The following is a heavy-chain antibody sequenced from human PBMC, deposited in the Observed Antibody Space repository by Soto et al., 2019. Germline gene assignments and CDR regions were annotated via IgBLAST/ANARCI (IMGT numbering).Heavy chain of an antibody. CDR1: GFTFSDDY. CDR3: ARDGDHYDSSGYFLRDAFDI. CDR2: ISGSGSII. D-gene: IGHD3-22*01. V-gene: IGHV3-11*01. J-gene: IGHJ3*02. Sequence: QVQLVESGGGLVKPGGSLRLACAASGFTFSDDYMSWIRQAPGKGLEWVAYISGSGSIIDYADSVKGRFTVSRDNAENSLYLQMNSLRAEDTAVYYCARDGDHYDSSGYFLRDAFDIWGHGTMVTVSS.